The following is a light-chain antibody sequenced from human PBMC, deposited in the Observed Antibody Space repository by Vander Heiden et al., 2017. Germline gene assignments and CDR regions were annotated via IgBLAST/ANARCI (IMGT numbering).Light chain of an antibody. CDR3: AGWDDSLSKWV. V-gene: IGLV1-47*01. J-gene: IGLJ3*02. CDR2: RDS. CDR1: SSNIGRRF. Sequence: PPSASGTPGQWVTISCYGSSSNIGRRFVYWYQHLPGTAPKRLIYRDSQRPSGVPDRFSGSKSGTSAFLAISGLRLEDEADYYCAGWDDSLSKWVFGGGTKLTVL.